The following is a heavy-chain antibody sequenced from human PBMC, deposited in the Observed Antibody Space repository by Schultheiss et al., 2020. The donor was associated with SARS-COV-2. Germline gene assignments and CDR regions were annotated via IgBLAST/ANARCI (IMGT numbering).Heavy chain of an antibody. Sequence: GGSLRLSCAASGFTFSSYAMHWVRQAPGKGLEWVAVISYDGSNKYYADSVKGRFTISRDNSKNTLYLQMNSLRAEDTAVYYCARVKWGSLTYYDFWSGNPIPYCVMDVWGQGTTVTVSS. CDR2: ISYDGSNK. J-gene: IGHJ6*02. D-gene: IGHD3-3*01. CDR1: GFTFSSYA. V-gene: IGHV3-30*04. CDR3: ARVKWGSLTYYDFWSGNPIPYCVMDV.